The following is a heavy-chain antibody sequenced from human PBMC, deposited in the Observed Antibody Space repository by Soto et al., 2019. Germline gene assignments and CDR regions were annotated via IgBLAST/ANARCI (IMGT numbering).Heavy chain of an antibody. CDR1: GFTFSSYA. Sequence: PGGSLRLSCAASGFTFSSYAMSWVRQAPGKGLEWVSAISGSGGSTYYADSVKGRFTISRDNSKNTLYLQMNSLRAEDTAVYYCAIVQLESTGVRSLEPWGQGTLVTVSS. V-gene: IGHV3-23*01. D-gene: IGHD1-1*01. CDR2: ISGSGGST. CDR3: AIVQLESTGVRSLEP. J-gene: IGHJ5*02.